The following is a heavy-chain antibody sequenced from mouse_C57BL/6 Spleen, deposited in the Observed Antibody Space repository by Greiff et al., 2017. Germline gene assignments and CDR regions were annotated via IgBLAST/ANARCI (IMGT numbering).Heavy chain of an antibody. CDR3: ARRSWANWDVWYFDV. Sequence: EVQLQQSGPELVKPGASVKISCKASGYTFTDYYMNWVKQSHGKSLEWIGDINPNNGGTSYNQKFKGKATLTVDKSSSTAYMELRSLTSEDSAVYYCARRSWANWDVWYFDVWGTGTTVTVSS. J-gene: IGHJ1*03. CDR2: INPNNGGT. D-gene: IGHD4-1*01. CDR1: GYTFTDYY. V-gene: IGHV1-26*01.